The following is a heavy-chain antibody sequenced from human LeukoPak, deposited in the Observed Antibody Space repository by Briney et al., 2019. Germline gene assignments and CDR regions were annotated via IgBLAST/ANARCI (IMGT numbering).Heavy chain of an antibody. V-gene: IGHV4-34*01. CDR1: GGSFSGYY. CDR2: INHSGST. CDR3: ARVLAAAGRWGTYYYYMDV. Sequence: NPSETLSLTCAVYGGSFSGYYWSWIRQPPGKGLEWIGEINHSGSTNYNPSLKSRVTISVDTSKNQFSLKLSSVTAADTAVYYCARVLAAAGRWGTYYYYMDVWGKGTTVTISS. J-gene: IGHJ6*03. D-gene: IGHD6-13*01.